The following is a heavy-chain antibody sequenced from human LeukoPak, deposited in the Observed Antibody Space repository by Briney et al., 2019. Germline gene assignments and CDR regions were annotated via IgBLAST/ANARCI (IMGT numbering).Heavy chain of an antibody. Sequence: ASVKVSCKASGYTFTSYDINWVRQATGQGLEWMGWMNPNSGNTGYAQKFQGRVTMTRNTSISTAYMELSSLRSEDTAVYYCARGITMARGVYNWFDPWGQGTLVTVSS. CDR1: GYTFTSYD. CDR3: ARGITMARGVYNWFDP. CDR2: MNPNSGNT. J-gene: IGHJ5*02. V-gene: IGHV1-8*01. D-gene: IGHD3-10*01.